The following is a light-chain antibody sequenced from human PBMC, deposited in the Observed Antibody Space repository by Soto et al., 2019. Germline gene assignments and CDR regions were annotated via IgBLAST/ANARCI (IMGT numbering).Light chain of an antibody. CDR1: QDVDSNF. CDR2: GSS. V-gene: IGKV3-20*01. J-gene: IGKJ4*01. CDR3: HQYYSSIT. Sequence: EIVLTQSPGTLSLSPGERATLSCRASQDVDSNFLAWYQQRPGQAPRLLIYGSSRRATGIPDRFSGSGSGTDFTLTISRVVPEDIAVYFCHQYYSSITFGGGTKVEVK.